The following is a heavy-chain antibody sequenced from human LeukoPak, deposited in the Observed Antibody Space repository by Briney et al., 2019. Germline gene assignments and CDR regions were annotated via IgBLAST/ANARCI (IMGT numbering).Heavy chain of an antibody. D-gene: IGHD3-22*01. J-gene: IGHJ4*02. CDR2: INSDGSSA. V-gene: IGHV3-74*01. CDR3: ARTKDYYDSSGCFDY. CDR1: GFTFSSYW. Sequence: GGSLRLSCAASGFTFSSYWMHWVRQVPGKGLVWVSRINSDGSSASYADSVKGRFTISRDNAKNTLYMQMNSLTVEDTAVYYCARTKDYYDSSGCFDYWGQGTLATVSS.